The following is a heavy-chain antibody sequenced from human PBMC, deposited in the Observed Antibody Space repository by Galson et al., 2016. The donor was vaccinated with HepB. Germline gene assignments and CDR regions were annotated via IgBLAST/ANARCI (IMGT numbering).Heavy chain of an antibody. Sequence: SLRLSCAASGFTFSSYWMHWVRHVPGKGLVWVSRIDTRGSTIDYADSVKDRFTISRDNAKNSLYLQVNSLRAEDTAVYYCARGGYSGYVVYWGRGTLVTVSS. CDR3: ARGGYSGYVVY. CDR1: GFTFSSYW. V-gene: IGHV3-74*01. CDR2: IDTRGSTI. J-gene: IGHJ4*02. D-gene: IGHD5-12*01.